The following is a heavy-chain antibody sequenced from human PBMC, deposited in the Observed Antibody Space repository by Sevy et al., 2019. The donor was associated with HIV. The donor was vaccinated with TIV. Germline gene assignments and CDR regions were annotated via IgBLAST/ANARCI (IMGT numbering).Heavy chain of an antibody. D-gene: IGHD2-21*02. CDR2: ISKSGGNT. CDR3: AKEWTLLSDWYGAFDY. CDR1: GFTFSNYA. V-gene: IGHV3-23*01. Sequence: GGSLRLSCAASGFTFSNYAMNWVRQAPGKGLEWVSSISKSGGNTYYADSVRGRFTVSRDNSKNTVYLQLNNLRAEDTAIYYCAKEWTLLSDWYGAFDYWGQGTLVTVSS. J-gene: IGHJ4*02.